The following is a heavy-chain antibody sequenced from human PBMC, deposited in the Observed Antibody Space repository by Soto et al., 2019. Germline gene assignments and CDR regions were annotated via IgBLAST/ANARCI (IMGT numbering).Heavy chain of an antibody. CDR1: GFIFRDYA. CDR3: TMIPRNGRGSPCAS. Sequence: QVVESGGGLVKPGQSLRLSCAGSGFIFRDYAVAWVRQTPGKGLECIGFIRSERYGGTADYAASVRGRFIISRDDYTGVAYLQMDRLRSGDTGVYHCTMIPRNGRGSPCASWGQGTLVTVAS. V-gene: IGHV3-49*04. D-gene: IGHD3-10*01. J-gene: IGHJ5*02. CDR2: IRSERYGGTA.